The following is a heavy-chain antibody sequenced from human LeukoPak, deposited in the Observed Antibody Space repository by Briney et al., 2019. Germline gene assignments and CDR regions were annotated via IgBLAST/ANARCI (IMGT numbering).Heavy chain of an antibody. J-gene: IGHJ5*02. CDR2: IYYSGST. CDR1: GGSISSYY. V-gene: IGHV4-59*08. Sequence: SETLSLTCTVSGGSISSYYWSWIRQPPGKGLEWIGYIYYSGSTNYNPSLKSRVTISVDTSKNQFSLKLSSVTAADTAVYYCARGESRRSWFDPWGQGTLVTVSS. CDR3: ARGESRRSWFDP. D-gene: IGHD3-10*01.